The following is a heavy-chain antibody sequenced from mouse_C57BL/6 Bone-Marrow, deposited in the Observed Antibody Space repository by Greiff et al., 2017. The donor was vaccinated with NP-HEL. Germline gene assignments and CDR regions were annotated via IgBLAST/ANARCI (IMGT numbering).Heavy chain of an antibody. CDR1: GYTFTNYW. J-gene: IGHJ4*01. D-gene: IGHD4-1*01. CDR2: INPGGGDT. CDR3: ARAGPSYYPMDY. V-gene: IGHV1-63*01. Sequence: QVQLQESGAGLVRPGTSVKMSCKASGYTFTNYWLGWAKQRPGHGLEWIGDINPGGGDTYYNEKFKGQATMPADTSYSTAYMQVSSLTSEDSAIYYCARAGPSYYPMDYWGQGTSVTVSS.